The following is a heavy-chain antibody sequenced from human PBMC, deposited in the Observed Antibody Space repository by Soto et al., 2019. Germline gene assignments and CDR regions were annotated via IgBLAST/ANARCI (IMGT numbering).Heavy chain of an antibody. Sequence: EVQLLESGGGMVEPRGSLKLSCAASGFSFGTYVMNWVRQAPGKGLEWVSGISGSGGRVYSADSVKGRFTISRDNSRNTLYLQMTSLRVEDTAVYYCARWSFLDYWGQGTRVTVS. J-gene: IGHJ4*02. V-gene: IGHV3-23*01. D-gene: IGHD1-26*01. CDR2: ISGSGGRV. CDR1: GFSFGTYV. CDR3: ARWSFLDY.